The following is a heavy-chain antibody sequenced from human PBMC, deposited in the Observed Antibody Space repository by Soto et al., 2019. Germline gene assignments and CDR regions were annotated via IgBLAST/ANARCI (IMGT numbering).Heavy chain of an antibody. Sequence: QVQLVQSGAEVKKPGSAVKVSCKDSGGTFSTYSMFWVRQAPGQGLEWMGRIIPMLGITNYAQKVQGRVTISADKSTGTAYMELSSLRSEDTAVYYCTIGSWSGEVFDIWGQGTMVTVSS. CDR3: TIGSWSGEVFDI. CDR1: GGTFSTYS. CDR2: IIPMLGIT. V-gene: IGHV1-69*02. J-gene: IGHJ3*02. D-gene: IGHD2-21*01.